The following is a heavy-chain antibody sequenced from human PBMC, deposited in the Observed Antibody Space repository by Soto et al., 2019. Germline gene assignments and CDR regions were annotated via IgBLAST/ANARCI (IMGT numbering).Heavy chain of an antibody. CDR1: GFTFSSYA. Sequence: QVQLVESGGGVVQPGRSLRLSCAASGFTFSSYAMHWVRQAPGKGLERVAVISYDGSNKHYADSVNGRFTIYRDNSKNTLYLKMNSLRAEDTAGYYWAREDTGDAFDIWGQGTMVTVSS. V-gene: IGHV3-30-3*01. J-gene: IGHJ3*02. CDR2: ISYDGSNK. CDR3: AREDTGDAFDI.